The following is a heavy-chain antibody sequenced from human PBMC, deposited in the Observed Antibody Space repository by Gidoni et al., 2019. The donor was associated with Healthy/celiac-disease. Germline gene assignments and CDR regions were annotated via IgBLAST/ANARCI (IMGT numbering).Heavy chain of an antibody. CDR2: IWYDGSNK. D-gene: IGHD7-27*01. V-gene: IGHV3-33*01. CDR3: ARGPPGVLHYYMDV. Sequence: QVQLVESGGGVVQPGRSLRLSCAASGFTFSSYGMHWVRQAPGKGLGWVAVIWYDGSNKYYEDAVKGRFTISRDNSKNTLYLQRNSLRAEDTAVYYCARGPPGVLHYYMDVWGKGTTVTVSS. CDR1: GFTFSSYG. J-gene: IGHJ6*03.